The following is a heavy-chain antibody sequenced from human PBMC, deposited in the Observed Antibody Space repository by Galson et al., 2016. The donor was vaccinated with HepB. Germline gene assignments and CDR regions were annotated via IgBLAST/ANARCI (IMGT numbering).Heavy chain of an antibody. Sequence: SLRLSCAASGFTFSSYSMAWVRQAPGKGLEWVSTISFSGDHTYYADSVEGRFTISRDSSKNTLYLQMNSLRAEDTAVYFCAKDLTGEYYFDSWGQGTLVTVSS. CDR2: ISFSGDHT. CDR1: GFTFSSYS. CDR3: AKDLTGEYYFDS. V-gene: IGHV3-23*01. D-gene: IGHD3-16*01. J-gene: IGHJ4*02.